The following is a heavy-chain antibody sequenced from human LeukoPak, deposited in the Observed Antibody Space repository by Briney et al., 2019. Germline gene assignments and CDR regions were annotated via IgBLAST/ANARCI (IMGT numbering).Heavy chain of an antibody. Sequence: GSLRLSCAASGFRFSSNWMSWVRQAPGKGLEWIGSIYHSGSTYYNPSLKSRVTISVDTSKNQFSLKLSSVTAADTAVYYCARMGYDSSGYLPNRGQGTLVTVSS. CDR2: IYHSGST. V-gene: IGHV4-4*02. CDR1: GFRFSSNW. D-gene: IGHD3-22*01. CDR3: ARMGYDSSGYLPN. J-gene: IGHJ4*02.